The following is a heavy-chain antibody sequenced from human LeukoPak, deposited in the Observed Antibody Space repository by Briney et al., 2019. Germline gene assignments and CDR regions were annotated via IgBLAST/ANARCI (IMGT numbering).Heavy chain of an antibody. D-gene: IGHD5-12*01. V-gene: IGHV3-74*01. CDR3: AGGGFSGFDR. Sequence: PGGSLRLSCVASEITFYTFWMHWVRPAPGRELVWVARVDRDGSNTNYADSVKGRFTVSRDNSKNALYLEMNSLRVEDTAVYYCAGGGFSGFDRWGQGVLVSVSS. CDR1: EITFYTFW. J-gene: IGHJ4*02. CDR2: VDRDGSNT.